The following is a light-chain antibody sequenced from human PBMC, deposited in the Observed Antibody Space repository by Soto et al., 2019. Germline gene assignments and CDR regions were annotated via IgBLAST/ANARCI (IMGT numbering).Light chain of an antibody. CDR3: SSYTSTSTQV. CDR1: SSDVGGYNY. V-gene: IGLV2-14*01. CDR2: EVS. J-gene: IGLJ3*02. Sequence: QSALTQPASVSGSPGQSITISCTGTSSDVGGYNYVSWYQQHPGKVPKLMIYEVSHRPSGVSDRFSGSKSGNTASLTISGLQAEDEADYYCSSYTSTSTQVFGGGTKLTVL.